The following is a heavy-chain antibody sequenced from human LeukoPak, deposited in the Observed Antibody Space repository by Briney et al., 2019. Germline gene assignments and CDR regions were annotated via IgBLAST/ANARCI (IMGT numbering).Heavy chain of an antibody. CDR2: IYPSDSDT. V-gene: IGHV5-51*01. Sequence: GESLKISCKGSGYSFSNNWIAWVRQMPGKGLEWMGVIYPSDSDTRYSPSFRGQVSISADKSVNTAFLQWSGLKASDTATYYCARGYCSTNSCYKFDYWGQATLVTVSS. CDR3: ARGYCSTNSCYKFDY. D-gene: IGHD2-2*02. J-gene: IGHJ4*02. CDR1: GYSFSNNW.